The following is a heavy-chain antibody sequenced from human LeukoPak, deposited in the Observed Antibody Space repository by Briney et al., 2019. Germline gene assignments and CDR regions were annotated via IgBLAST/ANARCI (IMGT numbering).Heavy chain of an antibody. CDR1: XYTFTNYY. CDR2: INPGGGTT. J-gene: IGHJ4*02. CDR3: ARAFYYDTSGFYPGGDY. D-gene: IGHD3-22*01. Sequence: XXASXYTFTNYYMYXVRQAPGQGREWMGIINPGGGTTSYAQKFQGRVTMTRDTSTGTVYMELSNLRSEDTAVYYCARAFYYDTSGFYPGGDYWGQGTLVTVSS. V-gene: IGHV1-46*01.